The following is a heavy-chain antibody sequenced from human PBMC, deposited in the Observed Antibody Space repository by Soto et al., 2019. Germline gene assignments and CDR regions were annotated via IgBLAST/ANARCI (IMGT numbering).Heavy chain of an antibody. CDR3: AKYSTSGPSRFFDL. CDR2: IGAGSDGI. Sequence: PGGSLRLSCAASGFTFSIYAVAWIRQTPGKGLEWVSVIGAGSDGIQYVDSVKGRFSISRDNSKNTLYLHMNSLRAEGTAIYYCAKYSTSGPSRFFDLWGQGTLVTVSS. J-gene: IGHJ4*02. V-gene: IGHV3-23*01. D-gene: IGHD5-12*01. CDR1: GFTFSIYA.